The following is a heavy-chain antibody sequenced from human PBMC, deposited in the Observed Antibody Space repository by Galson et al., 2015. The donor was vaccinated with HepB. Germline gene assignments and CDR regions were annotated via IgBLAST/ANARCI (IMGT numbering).Heavy chain of an antibody. CDR3: AREGNWGSIDD. J-gene: IGHJ4*02. CDR2: TYFRSKWYN. CDR1: GDSVSSDRAA. Sequence: CAISGDSVSSDRAAWNWFRQSPSRGLEWLGRTYFRSKWYNDYAVPLRSRITINADTSTKQFSLELRSVTPEDTAVYFCAREGNWGSIDDWGQGTLVTVSS. V-gene: IGHV6-1*01. D-gene: IGHD7-27*01.